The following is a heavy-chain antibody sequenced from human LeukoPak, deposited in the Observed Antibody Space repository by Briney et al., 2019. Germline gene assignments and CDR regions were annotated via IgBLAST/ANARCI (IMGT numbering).Heavy chain of an antibody. CDR2: ISRSGSFI. V-gene: IGHV3-11*01. CDR3: AREGPMLRGVIGGKIDY. D-gene: IGHD3-10*01. Sequence: GGSLRLSCAASGFIFSDYYMSWIRQAPGKGLEWVSYISRSGSFISYTDSVKGRFTISRDNAKNSLYLQMNSLRADDTAVYYCAREGPMLRGVIGGKIDYWGQGTVVTVSS. J-gene: IGHJ4*02. CDR1: GFIFSDYY.